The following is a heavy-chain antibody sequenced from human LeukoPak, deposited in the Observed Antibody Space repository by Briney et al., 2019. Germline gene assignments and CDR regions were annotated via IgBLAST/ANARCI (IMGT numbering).Heavy chain of an antibody. CDR2: ISGSGGST. D-gene: IGHD6-13*01. Sequence: TGGSLRLSCAASRFTFSSYAMSWVRQAPGKGLEWVSAISGSGGSTYYADSVKGRFTISRDNSKNTLYLQMNSLRAEDTAVYYCAKDPYSSSWQNYFDYWGQGTLVTVSS. V-gene: IGHV3-23*01. CDR1: RFTFSSYA. J-gene: IGHJ4*02. CDR3: AKDPYSSSWQNYFDY.